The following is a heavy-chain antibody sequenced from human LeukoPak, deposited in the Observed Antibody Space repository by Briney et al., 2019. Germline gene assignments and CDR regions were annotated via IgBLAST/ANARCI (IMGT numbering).Heavy chain of an antibody. J-gene: IGHJ4*02. Sequence: PGGSLRLSCAASGFTFSNYWMTWVRQAPGKGLEWVGNIKKDGSEKYYVESLKGRFTISRDNVKNSLYLQMNSLRAEDTAVYYCARALQAGAPTGYWGQGPLVIVPT. D-gene: IGHD1-1*01. CDR1: GFTFSNYW. V-gene: IGHV3-7*01. CDR3: ARALQAGAPTGY. CDR2: IKKDGSEK.